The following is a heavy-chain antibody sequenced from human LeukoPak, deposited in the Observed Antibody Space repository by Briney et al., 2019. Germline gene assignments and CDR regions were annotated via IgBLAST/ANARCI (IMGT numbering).Heavy chain of an antibody. CDR3: ARVSVRCSSTSCYASYYYGMDV. V-gene: IGHV1-2*04. J-gene: IGHJ6*02. Sequence: GASVKVSCKASGYTFTGYYMHWVRQAPGQGLEWMGWIYPNSGGTNYAQKFQGWVTMTRDTSISTAYMELSRLRSDDTAVYYCARVSVRCSSTSCYASYYYGMDVWGQGTTVTVSS. CDR2: IYPNSGGT. D-gene: IGHD2-2*01. CDR1: GYTFTGYY.